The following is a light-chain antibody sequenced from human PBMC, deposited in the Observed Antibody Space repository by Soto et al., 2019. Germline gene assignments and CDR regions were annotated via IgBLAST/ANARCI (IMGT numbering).Light chain of an antibody. Sequence: EIVLTQSPATLSLSPGERATLSCRASQSVSSYLAWYQQKPGQAPRLLIYDASNRATGIPARFSGSGSGTAFTLTNSSLEPEDFAVYYCQQRSNWPPYTFGQGTNLEIK. CDR2: DAS. V-gene: IGKV3-11*01. J-gene: IGKJ2*01. CDR3: QQRSNWPPYT. CDR1: QSVSSY.